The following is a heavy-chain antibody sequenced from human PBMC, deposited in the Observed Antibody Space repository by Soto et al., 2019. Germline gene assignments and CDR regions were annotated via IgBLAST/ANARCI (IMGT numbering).Heavy chain of an antibody. CDR3: ARISQWLVPSYYYYGMDV. CDR1: GGTFSSYA. V-gene: IGHV1-69*13. Sequence: ASVKVSCKASGGTFSSYAISWVRQAPGQGLEWMGGIIPIFGTANYAQKFQGRVTITADESTSTAYMELSSLRSEDTAVYYCARISQWLVPSYYYYGMDVWGQGTTVTVSS. D-gene: IGHD6-19*01. CDR2: IIPIFGTA. J-gene: IGHJ6*02.